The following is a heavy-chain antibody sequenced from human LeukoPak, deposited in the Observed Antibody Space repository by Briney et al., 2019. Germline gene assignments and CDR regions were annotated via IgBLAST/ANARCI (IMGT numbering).Heavy chain of an antibody. J-gene: IGHJ4*02. V-gene: IGHV1-2*06. D-gene: IGHD6-19*01. CDR1: GYTFTGYY. CDR3: ARYGSSGWYPLDY. Sequence: ASVKVSCKASGYTFTGYYMHWVRQAPGHGLEWMGRINLNRGGTNYAQKFQGRVTMTRDTSISTAYMELSRLRSDDTAVYYCARYGSSGWYPLDYWGQGTLVTVSS. CDR2: INLNRGGT.